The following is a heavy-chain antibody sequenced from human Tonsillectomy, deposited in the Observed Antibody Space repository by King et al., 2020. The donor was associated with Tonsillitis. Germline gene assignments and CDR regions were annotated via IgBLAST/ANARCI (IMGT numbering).Heavy chain of an antibody. V-gene: IGHV3-7*01. CDR3: ARPYGNVWHDY. CDR2: IKEDGSRG. CDR1: GFSFSSFW. D-gene: IGHD3-10*01. Sequence: DVQLVESGGGLVQPGGSLRLSCAASGFSFSSFWMSWVRQAPGKGLEWVANIKEDGSRGFYVDSVKGRFAISRDNAKNSLYLQVDSLRAEDTAVYYGARPYGNVWHDYWAPGTLVTVSS. J-gene: IGHJ4*02.